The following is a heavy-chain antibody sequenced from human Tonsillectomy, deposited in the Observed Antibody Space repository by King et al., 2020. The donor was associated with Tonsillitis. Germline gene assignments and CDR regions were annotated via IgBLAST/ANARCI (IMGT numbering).Heavy chain of an antibody. V-gene: IGHV3-43*02. CDR2: ISADGSSA. CDR1: GFTFDDYA. J-gene: IGHJ6*03. Sequence: VQLVESGGGVVQPGGSLRLSCSASGFTFDDYAMHWVRQAPGKGLEWVALISADGSSALYADSVKGRFTVSRDNTKTSLYLQMNSLTTEDTAFYFCAKDGTCTGVLCLPPYYTYCYMDVWGKGTTVTVSS. CDR3: AKDGTCTGVLCLPPYYTYCYMDV. D-gene: IGHD2-8*02.